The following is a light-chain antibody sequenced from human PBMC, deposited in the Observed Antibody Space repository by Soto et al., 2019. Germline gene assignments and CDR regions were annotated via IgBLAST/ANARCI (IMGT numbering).Light chain of an antibody. CDR2: EGT. CDR1: SSEV. V-gene: IGLV2-23*01. CDR3: CSYSPSSNFVV. J-gene: IGLJ2*01. Sequence: QSALTQPASVSGSPGQSITISCTGTSSEVSWYQQHPDKAPKLMIYEGTRRPSGVSDRFSGSRSDNTASLTISGLQSEYEADYYCCSYSPSSNFVVFGGGTKLTVL.